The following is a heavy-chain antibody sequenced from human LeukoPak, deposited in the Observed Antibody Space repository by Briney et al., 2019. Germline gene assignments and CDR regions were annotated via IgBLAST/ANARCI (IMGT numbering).Heavy chain of an antibody. J-gene: IGHJ5*02. Sequence: GASVKVSCKASGYTFTTYDINWVRQGPGQGLEWMGWMNPNSGNTAYAQKFQGRVSMTRNSSIRPAYLELSSLRSEDTAVYSRPSVQHNRRGNWFDPWGQGTLLTLSS. V-gene: IGHV1-8*01. CDR1: GYTFTTYD. CDR2: MNPNSGNT. CDR3: PSVQHNRRGNWFDP. D-gene: IGHD2-21*01.